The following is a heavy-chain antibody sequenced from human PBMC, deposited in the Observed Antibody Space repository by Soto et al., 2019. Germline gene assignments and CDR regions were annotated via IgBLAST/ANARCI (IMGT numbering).Heavy chain of an antibody. Sequence: GGSLRLSCAASGFIFSNAWMSWVRQAPGKGLEWVGRIKKKPDGGTTDYAAPVEGRFTISRDDSEDTLFLQMNSLRPEDTAVYYCTRSYDYIWGNYRPFDCWGQGTLVTVSS. D-gene: IGHD3-16*02. CDR1: GFIFSNAW. CDR2: IKKKPDGGTT. J-gene: IGHJ4*02. V-gene: IGHV3-15*01. CDR3: TRSYDYIWGNYRPFDC.